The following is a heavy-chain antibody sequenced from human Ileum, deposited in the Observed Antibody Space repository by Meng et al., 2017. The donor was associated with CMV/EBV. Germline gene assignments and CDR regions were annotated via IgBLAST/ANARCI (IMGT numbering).Heavy chain of an antibody. J-gene: IGHJ5*02. CDR1: FTFGGSV. CDR2: IWSDGSQR. Sequence: FTFGGSVVHWVRQAPGQGLEWVAVIWSDGSQRYFGDSVKGRFTTSADNSKSTLYMQMNSLRTEDTAVYYCAKGWVGPGVGNPNWFDPWGQGTLVTVSS. V-gene: IGHV3-33*06. D-gene: IGHD1-26*01. CDR3: AKGWVGPGVGNPNWFDP.